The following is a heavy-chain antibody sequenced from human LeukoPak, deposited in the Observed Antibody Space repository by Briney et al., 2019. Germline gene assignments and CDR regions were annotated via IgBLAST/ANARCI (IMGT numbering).Heavy chain of an antibody. V-gene: IGHV1-69*04. CDR1: RDTFNNYA. CDR2: IIPVLDIV. D-gene: IGHD5-24*01. Sequence: ASVKVSCKASRDTFNNYAMNWVRQAPGQGLEWMGRIIPVLDIVFYAQKFQGRVTITADRFTTTAYMELSSLRSEDTAMYYCARGWDGVEMTARHAFDIWGQGTLVTVSS. CDR3: ARGWDGVEMTARHAFDI. J-gene: IGHJ3*02.